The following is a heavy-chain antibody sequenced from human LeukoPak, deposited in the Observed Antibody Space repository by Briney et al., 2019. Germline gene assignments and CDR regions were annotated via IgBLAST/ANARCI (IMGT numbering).Heavy chain of an antibody. CDR2: IYTSGST. CDR1: GGSISNYY. Sequence: SETLSLTCTVSGGSISNYYWSWIRQPPGKGLEWIGYIYTSGSTNYNPSLKSRVTISVDTSKNQFSLKLSSVTAADTAVYYCARAELLNWFDPWGQGTLVTVSS. CDR3: ARAELLNWFDP. D-gene: IGHD1-26*01. J-gene: IGHJ5*02. V-gene: IGHV4-4*09.